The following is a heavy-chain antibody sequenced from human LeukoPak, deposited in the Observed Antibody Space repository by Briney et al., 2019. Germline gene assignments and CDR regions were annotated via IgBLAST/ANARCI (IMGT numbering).Heavy chain of an antibody. D-gene: IGHD2-8*02. V-gene: IGHV1-69*06. CDR1: GGTFSRYA. Sequence: ASVKVSCKASGGTFSRYAISWVRQAPGQGLEWMGGIIPIFGTANYAQKFQGRVTMTSDTSTSTAYLELASLTSDDSAVYYCARARSRASTWYWDHWGQGTLVTVSS. CDR3: ARARSRASTWYWDH. CDR2: IIPIFGTA. J-gene: IGHJ4*02.